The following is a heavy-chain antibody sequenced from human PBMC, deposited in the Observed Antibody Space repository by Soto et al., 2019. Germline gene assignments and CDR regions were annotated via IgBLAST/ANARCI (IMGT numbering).Heavy chain of an antibody. Sequence: QVQLQESGPGLVKPSQTLSLTCTVSAGSISSGTYYWNWIRQHPGKGLEWIGYMYYSGTTYYNPSLQSRVTISGDTSKNQFSLKLSSVTLADTAVYYCARGNDFRTGWFDPWGQGIMVTVSS. CDR1: AGSISSGTYY. CDR3: ARGNDFRTGWFDP. V-gene: IGHV4-31*03. D-gene: IGHD4-4*01. CDR2: MYYSGTT. J-gene: IGHJ5*02.